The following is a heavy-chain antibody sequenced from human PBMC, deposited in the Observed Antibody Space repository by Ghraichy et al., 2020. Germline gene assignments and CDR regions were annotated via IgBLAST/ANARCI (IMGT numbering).Heavy chain of an antibody. CDR3: ARDHGGYNPNFDY. CDR2: IYYSGST. Sequence: SETLSLTCTVSGGSISSSSYYWGWIRQPPGKGLEWIESIYYSGSTYYNPSLKSRVTISVDTSKNQFSLKLSSVTAADTAVYYCARDHGGYNPNFDYWGQGTLVTVSS. CDR1: GGSISSSSYY. D-gene: IGHD5-24*01. J-gene: IGHJ4*02. V-gene: IGHV4-39*07.